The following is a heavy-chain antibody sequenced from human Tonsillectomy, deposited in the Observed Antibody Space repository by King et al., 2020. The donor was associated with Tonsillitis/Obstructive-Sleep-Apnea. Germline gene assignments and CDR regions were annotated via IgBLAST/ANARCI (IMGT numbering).Heavy chain of an antibody. CDR3: ARKTAGGVDY. Sequence: VQLQESGPGQVKPSETLSLTCTVSGGSISSYYWSWIRQPAGKGLEWIGYIYYSGSTNYNPYLKSRVTISVDTSKYQFSLKLSYVTAADTAVYYCARKTAGGVDYWGQGTLVTVSS. D-gene: IGHD3-16*01. CDR2: IYYSGST. J-gene: IGHJ4*02. V-gene: IGHV4-59*01. CDR1: GGSISSYY.